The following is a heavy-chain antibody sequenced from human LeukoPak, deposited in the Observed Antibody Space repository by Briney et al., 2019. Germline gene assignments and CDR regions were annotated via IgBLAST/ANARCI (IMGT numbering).Heavy chain of an antibody. CDR1: GFTFSSYG. CDR2: ISYDGSNK. Sequence: PGGSLRLSCAASGFTFSSYGMHWVRQAPGKGLEWVAVISYDGSNKYYADSVKGRFTISRDNSKNTLNLQMNSLRAEDTAVYYCAKGPSPRYFDWLPPDVWGQGTLVTVSS. CDR3: AKGPSPRYFDWLPPDV. V-gene: IGHV3-30*18. J-gene: IGHJ4*02. D-gene: IGHD3-9*01.